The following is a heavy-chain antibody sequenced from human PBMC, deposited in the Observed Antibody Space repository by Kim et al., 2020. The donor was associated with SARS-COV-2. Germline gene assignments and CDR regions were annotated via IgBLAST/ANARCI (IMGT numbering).Heavy chain of an antibody. Sequence: GRFTISRDNSKNTLYLQMNSLRAEDTAVYYCAKELRIAAAGNRAYYYMDVWGKGTTVTVSS. V-gene: IGHV3-23*01. J-gene: IGHJ6*03. D-gene: IGHD6-13*01. CDR3: AKELRIAAAGNRAYYYMDV.